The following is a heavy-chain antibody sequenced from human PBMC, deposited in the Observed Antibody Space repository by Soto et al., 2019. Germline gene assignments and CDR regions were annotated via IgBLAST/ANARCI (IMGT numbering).Heavy chain of an antibody. CDR2: ISSSSSYT. CDR1: GFTFSDYY. CDR3: ARDLPGYSGYDPNYYYYGMDV. Sequence: QVQLVESGGGLVKPGGSLRLSCAASGFTFSDYYMSWIRQAPGKGLEWVSYISSSSSYTNYADSVKGRFTISRDNAKNSLYLQMNSLRAEDTAVHYCARDLPGYSGYDPNYYYYGMDVWGQGTTVTVSS. D-gene: IGHD5-12*01. J-gene: IGHJ6*02. V-gene: IGHV3-11*05.